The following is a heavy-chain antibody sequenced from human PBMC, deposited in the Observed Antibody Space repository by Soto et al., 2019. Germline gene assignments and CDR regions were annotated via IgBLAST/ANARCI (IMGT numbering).Heavy chain of an antibody. CDR2: IIPILGIA. V-gene: IGHV1-69*02. CDR1: GCTFSSYT. J-gene: IGHJ6*03. D-gene: IGHD1-26*01. Sequence: GASVKVSCKASGCTFSSYTISWVRLAPGQGLEWMGRIIPILGIANYAQKFQGRVTITADKSTSTAYMELSSLRSEDTAVYYCARVIPNGAYYYMDVWGKGTTVTVSS. CDR3: ARVIPNGAYYYMDV.